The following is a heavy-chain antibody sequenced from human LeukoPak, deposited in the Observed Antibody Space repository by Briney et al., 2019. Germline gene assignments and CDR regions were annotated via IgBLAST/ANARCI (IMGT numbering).Heavy chain of an antibody. CDR2: IHYGGST. D-gene: IGHD3-9*01. V-gene: IGHV4-39*02. Sequence: PSETLSLTCTVSGGSISSNSYYWGWIRQPPGKRLEWIGRIHYGGSTNYNPSLKSRVTISVDTSKNHFSLKLSSVTAADTAVYYCARLGSSSYDISTGFSYYFDYWGQGTLVTVSS. CDR3: ARLGSSSYDISTGFSYYFDY. J-gene: IGHJ4*02. CDR1: GGSISSNSYY.